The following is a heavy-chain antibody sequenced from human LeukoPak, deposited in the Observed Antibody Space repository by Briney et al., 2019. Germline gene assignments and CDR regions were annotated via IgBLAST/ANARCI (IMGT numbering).Heavy chain of an antibody. CDR2: ISGSGGST. D-gene: IGHD6-19*01. J-gene: IGHJ4*02. CDR3: VRDKGTVAGSAIFDY. Sequence: GGSLRLSCAASGFTFSSYAMSWVRQAPGKGLEWVSAISGSGGSTYYADSVKGRFTISRDNSKNTLYLQMNSLRAEDTAVYYCVRDKGTVAGSAIFDYWGQGTLVTVSS. CDR1: GFTFSSYA. V-gene: IGHV3-23*01.